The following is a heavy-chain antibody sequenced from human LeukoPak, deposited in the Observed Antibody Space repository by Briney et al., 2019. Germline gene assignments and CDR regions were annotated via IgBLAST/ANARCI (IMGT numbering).Heavy chain of an antibody. CDR3: ARTIEEYPPEVREVTYYFDY. V-gene: IGHV1-18*01. D-gene: IGHD3-10*01. CDR2: ISAYNGNT. Sequence: ASVKVSCKASGYTFTSYVISWVRQAPGHGLGWMGWISAYNGNTNYAQKLQGRVTMTTDTSTSTAYMELRSLRSDDTAVYFCARTIEEYPPEVREVTYYFDYWGQGTLVTVSS. J-gene: IGHJ4*02. CDR1: GYTFTSYV.